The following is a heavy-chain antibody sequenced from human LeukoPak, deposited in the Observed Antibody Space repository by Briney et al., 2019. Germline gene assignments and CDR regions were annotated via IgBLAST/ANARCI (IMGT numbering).Heavy chain of an antibody. J-gene: IGHJ5*02. Sequence: SETLSLTCTVSGGSISSSSYYWGWIRQPPGKGLEWIGSIFYSGSTYYNPSLKSRVTISVDTSKNQFSLKLSSVTAADTAVYYCPREKVGASFDPWGQGTLVAVSS. CDR3: PREKVGASFDP. D-gene: IGHD1-26*01. CDR1: GGSISSSSYY. CDR2: IFYSGST. V-gene: IGHV4-39*07.